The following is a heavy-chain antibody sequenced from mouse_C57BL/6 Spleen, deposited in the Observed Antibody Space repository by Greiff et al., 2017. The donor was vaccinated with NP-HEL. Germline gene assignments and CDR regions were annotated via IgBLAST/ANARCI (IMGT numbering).Heavy chain of an antibody. J-gene: IGHJ3*01. V-gene: IGHV5-17*01. CDR1: GFTFSDYG. CDR2: ISSGSSTI. D-gene: IGHD2-4*01. Sequence: EVKLMESGGGLVKPGGSLKLSCAASGFTFSDYGMHWVRQAPEKGLEWVAYISSGSSTIYYADTVKGRFTISRDNAKNTLFLQMTSLRSEDTAMYYCARRYDYDPFAYWGQGTLVTVSA. CDR3: ARRYDYDPFAY.